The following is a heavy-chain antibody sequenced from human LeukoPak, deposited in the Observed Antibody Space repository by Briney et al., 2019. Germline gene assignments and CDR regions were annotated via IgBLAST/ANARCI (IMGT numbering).Heavy chain of an antibody. V-gene: IGHV5-51*01. J-gene: IGHJ4*02. D-gene: IGHD1-26*01. CDR3: ARLGRGETQIHYYFDY. Sequence: GESLKISCKGSGYSFTSYWIGWVRQMPGKGLEWMGIIYPGDSDTRYSPSFQGQVTISADKSISTAYLQWSSLKASDTAMYYCARLGRGETQIHYYFDYWGQGTLVTVSS. CDR2: IYPGDSDT. CDR1: GYSFTSYW.